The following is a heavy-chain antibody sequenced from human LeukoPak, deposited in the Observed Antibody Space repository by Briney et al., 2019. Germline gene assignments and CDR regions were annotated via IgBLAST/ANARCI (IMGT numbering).Heavy chain of an antibody. CDR1: GGSISSYY. D-gene: IGHD3-16*02. J-gene: IGHJ3*02. CDR2: IFYSGST. Sequence: SETLSLTCTVSGGSISSYYWSWIRQPPGKGLEWIGNIFYSGSTYYSPSLKSRVTISLDTSRNQFSLKLTSVTAADTAVYYCARGDFMITFGGVIVKLAFDIWGQGTMVTVSS. CDR3: ARGDFMITFGGVIVKLAFDI. V-gene: IGHV4-59*12.